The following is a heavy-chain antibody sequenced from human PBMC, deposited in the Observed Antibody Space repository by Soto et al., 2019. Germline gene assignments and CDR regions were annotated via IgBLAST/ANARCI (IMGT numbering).Heavy chain of an antibody. CDR3: ALFQDGYLSGSSLYFLEY. Sequence: GKGLEWVSAISGSGGSTYYADSVKGRFTISRDNSKNTLYLQMNSLRAEDTAVYYCALFQDGYLSGSSLYFLEYWG. CDR2: ISGSGGST. J-gene: IGHJ4*01. V-gene: IGHV3-23*01. D-gene: IGHD2-21*02.